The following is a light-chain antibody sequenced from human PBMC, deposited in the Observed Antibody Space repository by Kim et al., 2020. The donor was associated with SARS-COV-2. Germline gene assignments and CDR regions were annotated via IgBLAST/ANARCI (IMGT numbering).Light chain of an antibody. J-gene: IGLJ1*01. CDR2: EVS. V-gene: IGLV2-23*02. CDR3: CSYAGSSTSPYV. CDR1: SSDVGSYNL. Sequence: QSALTQPASVSGSPGQSITISCTGTSSDVGSYNLVSWYQQHPGKAPKLMIYEVSKRPSGVSNRFSGSKSGNTASLTISGLQAEEEADYYCCSYAGSSTSPYVFGTGTKVTVL.